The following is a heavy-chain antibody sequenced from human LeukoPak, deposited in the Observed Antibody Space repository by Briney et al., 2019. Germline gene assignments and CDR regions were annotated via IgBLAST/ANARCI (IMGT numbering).Heavy chain of an antibody. CDR2: ISGSGGST. Sequence: PGGSLRLSCAASRFTFSNYAMSWVRQAPGKGLEWVSTISGSGGSTYYADSVKGRFTISRDNSKNTLHLQMNSLRAEDTAVYYCARDGIAAALYNWFDPWGQGTLVTVSS. CDR1: RFTFSNYA. V-gene: IGHV3-23*01. CDR3: ARDGIAAALYNWFDP. D-gene: IGHD6-13*01. J-gene: IGHJ5*02.